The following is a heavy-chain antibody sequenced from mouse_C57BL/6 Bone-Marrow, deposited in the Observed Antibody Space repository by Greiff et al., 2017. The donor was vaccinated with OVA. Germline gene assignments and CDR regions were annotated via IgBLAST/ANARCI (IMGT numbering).Heavy chain of an antibody. V-gene: IGHV1-81*01. Sequence: VQRVESGAELARPGASVKLSCKASGYTFTSYGISWVKQRTGQGLEWIGEIYPRSGNTYYNEKFKGKATLTADKSSSTAYMELRSLTSEDSAVYFCARYNCYWYFDVWGTGTTVTVSS. CDR3: ARYNCYWYFDV. CDR1: GYTFTSYG. D-gene: IGHD1-3*01. CDR2: IYPRSGNT. J-gene: IGHJ1*03.